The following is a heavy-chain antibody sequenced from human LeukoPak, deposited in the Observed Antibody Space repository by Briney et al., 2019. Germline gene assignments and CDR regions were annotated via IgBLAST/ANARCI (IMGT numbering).Heavy chain of an antibody. D-gene: IGHD5-18*01. V-gene: IGHV4-38-2*02. Sequence: SETLSLTCTVSGYSISSGYYWGWIRQPPGKGLEWIGEINHSGSTNYNPSLKSRVTISVDTSKSQFSLKLSSVTAADTAVYYCASSDTAMVAPDYWGQGTLVTVSS. CDR3: ASSDTAMVAPDY. CDR1: GYSISSGYY. J-gene: IGHJ4*02. CDR2: INHSGST.